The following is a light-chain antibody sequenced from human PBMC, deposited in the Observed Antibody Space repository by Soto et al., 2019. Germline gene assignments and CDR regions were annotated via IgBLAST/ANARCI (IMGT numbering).Light chain of an antibody. V-gene: IGKV3-20*01. CDR3: QQYGSSPGT. CDR1: KSVTSNY. Sequence: EIVLTQSPGTLSSSPGERATLSCRASKSVTSNYLAWYQQKRGQAPRLLIWGASIRATGLPDRFSGGGSGTDFTLTISRLEAEDFAVYYCQQYGSSPGTFGQGTKVEIK. J-gene: IGKJ1*01. CDR2: GAS.